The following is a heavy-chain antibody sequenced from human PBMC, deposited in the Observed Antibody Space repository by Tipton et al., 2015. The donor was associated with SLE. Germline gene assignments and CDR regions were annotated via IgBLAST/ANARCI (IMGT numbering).Heavy chain of an antibody. CDR1: GGSISSGSYY. Sequence: TLSLTCTVSGGSISSGSYYWSWIRQPAGKGLEWIGRIYTSGSTNYNPSLKSRVTISVDTSKNQFSLKLSFVTAADTAVHYCARGFLEWLFDDAFDIWGQGTMVTVSS. V-gene: IGHV4-61*02. J-gene: IGHJ3*02. D-gene: IGHD3-3*01. CDR2: IYTSGST. CDR3: ARGFLEWLFDDAFDI.